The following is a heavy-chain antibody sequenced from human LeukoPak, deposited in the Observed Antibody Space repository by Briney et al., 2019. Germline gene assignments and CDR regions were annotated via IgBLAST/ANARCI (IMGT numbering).Heavy chain of an antibody. V-gene: IGHV5-10-1*01. D-gene: IGHD3-22*01. CDR3: ARRLLYDSSGYYPTTHAFDI. Sequence: GESLKISCKGSGYSFTSYWISWVRQMPGKGLEWMGRIDPSDSYTNYSPSFQGHVTISADKSISTAYLQWSSLKASDTAMYYCARRLLYDSSGYYPTTHAFDIWGQGTMVTASS. CDR2: IDPSDSYT. CDR1: GYSFTSYW. J-gene: IGHJ3*02.